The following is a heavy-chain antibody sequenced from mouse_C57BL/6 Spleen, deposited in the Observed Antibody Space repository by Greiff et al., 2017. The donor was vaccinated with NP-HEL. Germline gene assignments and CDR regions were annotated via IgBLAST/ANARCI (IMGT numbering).Heavy chain of an antibody. V-gene: IGHV5-9-1*02. Sequence: EVNVVESGEGLVKPGGSLKLSCAASGFTFSSYAMSWVRQTPEKRLEWVAYISSGGDYIYYADTVKGRFTISRDNARNTLYLQMSSLKSEDTAMYYCTRVHYYGSSYPDYWGQGTTLTVSS. CDR1: GFTFSSYA. J-gene: IGHJ2*01. CDR2: ISSGGDYI. D-gene: IGHD1-1*01. CDR3: TRVHYYGSSYPDY.